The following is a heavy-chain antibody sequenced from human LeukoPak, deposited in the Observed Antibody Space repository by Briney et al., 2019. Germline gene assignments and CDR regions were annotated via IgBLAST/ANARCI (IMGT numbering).Heavy chain of an antibody. CDR3: ARSYYDILTGAPNAFDI. D-gene: IGHD3-9*01. Sequence: GASVKVSCKASGYTFTSYGISWVRQAPGQGLEWMGWISAYNGNTNYAQKLQGRVTMTTDTSTSTAYMELRSLRSDDTAVYYCARSYYDILTGAPNAFDIWSQGTMVTVSS. J-gene: IGHJ3*02. CDR1: GYTFTSYG. CDR2: ISAYNGNT. V-gene: IGHV1-18*01.